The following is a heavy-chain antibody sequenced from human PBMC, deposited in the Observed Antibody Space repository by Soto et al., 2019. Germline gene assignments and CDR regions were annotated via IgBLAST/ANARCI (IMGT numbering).Heavy chain of an antibody. V-gene: IGHV4-59*01. CDR1: GGSISSYY. J-gene: IGHJ6*03. Sequence: SETLSLTCTVSGGSISSYYWSWIRQPPGKGLEWIGYIYYSGSTNYNPSLKSRVTISVDTSKNQFSLKLSSVTAADTAVYYCARDPSAVTTARARYYYYYYLDVWGKGTTVTVSS. CDR2: IYYSGST. D-gene: IGHD4-17*01. CDR3: ARDPSAVTTARARYYYYYYLDV.